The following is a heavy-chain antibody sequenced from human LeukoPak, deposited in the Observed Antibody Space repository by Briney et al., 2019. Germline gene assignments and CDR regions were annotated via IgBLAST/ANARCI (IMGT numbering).Heavy chain of an antibody. D-gene: IGHD6-13*01. Sequence: SVKVSSTASGGTFSSYTISWVRQAPGQGVGWMGRIIAILGIANYAQKFQGRVTITADKSTSTAYMELSSLRSEDTAVYYCARDLGAAADYYYYYGMDVWGQGTTVTVSS. CDR1: GGTFSSYT. CDR2: IIAILGIA. J-gene: IGHJ6*02. CDR3: ARDLGAAADYYYYYGMDV. V-gene: IGHV1-69*04.